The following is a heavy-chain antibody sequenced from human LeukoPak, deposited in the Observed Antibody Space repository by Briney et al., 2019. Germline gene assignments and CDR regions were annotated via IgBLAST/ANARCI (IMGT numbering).Heavy chain of an antibody. CDR2: IYYSGST. CDR3: ARGRDGYNYGYEYFQH. D-gene: IGHD5-24*01. CDR1: GGSISSYC. J-gene: IGHJ1*01. Sequence: PSETLSLTCTVSGGSISSYCWSWIRQPPGKGLEWIGYIYYSGSTNYNPSLKSRVTISVDTSKNQFSLKLSSVTAADTAVYYCARGRDGYNYGYEYFQHWGQGTLVTVSS. V-gene: IGHV4-59*01.